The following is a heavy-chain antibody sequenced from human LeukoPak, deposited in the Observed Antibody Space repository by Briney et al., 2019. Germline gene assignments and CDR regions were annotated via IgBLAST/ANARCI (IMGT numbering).Heavy chain of an antibody. J-gene: IGHJ4*02. CDR3: VKALVGQTSSY. CDR1: GFSFSGYG. V-gene: IGHV3-30*18. CDR2: ISHDASDE. D-gene: IGHD1-26*01. Sequence: GGSLRLSCTASGFSFSGYGMHWVRQAPGKGLEWLAVISHDASDEYYADSVKGRFTISRDNAKNMIYLQMISLRAEDTAVYYCVKALVGQTSSYWGQGTRVTVST.